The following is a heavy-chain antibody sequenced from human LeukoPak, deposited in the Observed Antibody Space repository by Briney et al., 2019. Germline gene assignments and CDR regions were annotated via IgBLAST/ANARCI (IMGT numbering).Heavy chain of an antibody. Sequence: SQTLSLTCAISGDSVSSNSVGWNWIRQSPSRGLEWLGRTYYRSKWYNDYAVSVKSRITINPDTSKNQFSLKLKSVTPEDTAVYYCARDPRIAAAHVTAYRTSVTYYDYGMDVWGQGTTVTVSS. CDR3: ARDPRIAAAHVTAYRTSVTYYDYGMDV. D-gene: IGHD6-13*01. V-gene: IGHV6-1*01. CDR1: GDSVSSNSVG. CDR2: TYYRSKWYN. J-gene: IGHJ6*02.